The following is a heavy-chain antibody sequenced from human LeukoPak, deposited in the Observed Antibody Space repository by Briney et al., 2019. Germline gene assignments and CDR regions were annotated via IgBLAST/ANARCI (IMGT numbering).Heavy chain of an antibody. Sequence: GGSLRLSCAASGFIFSRDSMNWVRQAPGKGLEWVAYINGGGSPIYYADSVRGRFTISRDNAKNSLYLQMNSLRAEDTAVYYCAKSRLGEAGCDSWGQGTLVSVSS. CDR2: INGGGSPI. CDR3: AKSRLGEAGCDS. V-gene: IGHV3-48*01. CDR1: GFIFSRDS. J-gene: IGHJ4*02. D-gene: IGHD3-10*01.